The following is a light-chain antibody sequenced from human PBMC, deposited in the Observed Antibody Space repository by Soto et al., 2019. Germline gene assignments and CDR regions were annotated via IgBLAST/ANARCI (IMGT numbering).Light chain of an antibody. CDR2: DAY. Sequence: EVVLTQSPVTLSLSPGERATLSCRASQSFRGLLAWYQQKPGQAPRLLIYDAYNSATGIPPRFSGSGSGTDFTLTISSLEPEDSAVYYCQQRDMWPITFGQGTRLEIK. V-gene: IGKV3-11*01. J-gene: IGKJ5*01. CDR1: QSFRGL. CDR3: QQRDMWPIT.